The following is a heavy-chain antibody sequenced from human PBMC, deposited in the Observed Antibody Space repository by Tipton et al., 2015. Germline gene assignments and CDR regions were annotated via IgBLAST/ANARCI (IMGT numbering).Heavy chain of an antibody. CDR1: GGSISSYC. J-gene: IGHJ4*02. Sequence: TLSLTCTVSGGSISSYCWSWIRQPPGKGLEWIGYIYSSGSANYNPSLKSRVTISVDTSQNQFSLKLSPVTAADTAVYYCARQHDYGDFRDYWGQGTLVTVSS. CDR2: IYSSGSA. D-gene: IGHD4-17*01. V-gene: IGHV4-59*08. CDR3: ARQHDYGDFRDY.